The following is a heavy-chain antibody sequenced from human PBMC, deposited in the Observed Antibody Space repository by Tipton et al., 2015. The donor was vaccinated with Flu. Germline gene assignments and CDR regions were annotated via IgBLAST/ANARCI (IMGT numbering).Heavy chain of an antibody. CDR3: AAVAGNGNWFDP. CDR2: VFYTGTT. V-gene: IGHV4-38-2*01. CDR1: GYSVSSGYY. Sequence: TLSLTCAVSGYSVSSGYYWGWIRQPPGKGLEWIGNVFYTGTTDYNPSLRSRVTISIDTSKNQFSLNLRSVTAADTVVYYCAAVAGNGNWFDPWGQGTLVTVSS. J-gene: IGHJ5*02. D-gene: IGHD6-19*01.